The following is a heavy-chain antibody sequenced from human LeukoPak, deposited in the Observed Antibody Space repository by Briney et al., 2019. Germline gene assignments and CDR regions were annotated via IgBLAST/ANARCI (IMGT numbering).Heavy chain of an antibody. CDR2: IRYDGSDK. V-gene: IGHV3-30*02. Sequence: GGSLRLSCAASGFTFRSYGMHWVRQAPGKGLEWVAFIRYDGSDKYYADSVKGRFTISRDNSKNTLYLQMNSLRAEDTAVYYCAKAQQLALPGFDYWGQGTLVTVSS. D-gene: IGHD6-13*01. CDR1: GFTFRSYG. CDR3: AKAQQLALPGFDY. J-gene: IGHJ4*02.